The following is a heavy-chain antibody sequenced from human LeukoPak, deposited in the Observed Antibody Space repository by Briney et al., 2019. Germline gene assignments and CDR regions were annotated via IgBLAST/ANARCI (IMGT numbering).Heavy chain of an antibody. CDR3: ASGTYSSGWYYYFDY. V-gene: IGHV1-46*01. J-gene: IGHJ4*02. D-gene: IGHD6-19*01. CDR2: INPSGGST. Sequence: ASVKVSCKASGYTFTSYYMHWVRQAPGQGLEWMGLINPSGGSTSYAQKFQGRVTMTRDTSTSTVYMELGSLRSEDTAVYYCASGTYSSGWYYYFDYWGQGTLVTVSS. CDR1: GYTFTSYY.